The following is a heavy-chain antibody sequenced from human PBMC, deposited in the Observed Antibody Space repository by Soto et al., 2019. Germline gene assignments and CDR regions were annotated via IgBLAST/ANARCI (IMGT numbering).Heavy chain of an antibody. J-gene: IGHJ6*02. CDR3: AADQDIVLMVYAMGCGVYYYYYGMDV. D-gene: IGHD2-8*01. CDR2: IVVGSGNT. CDR1: GFTFTSSA. Sequence: QMQLVQSGPEVKKPGTSVKVSCKASGFTFTSSAVQWVRQARGQRLEWIGWIVVGSGNTNYAQKCQERVTITRDMSTSTAYMELSILRSEDTAVYYCAADQDIVLMVYAMGCGVYYYYYGMDVWGQGTTVTVSS. V-gene: IGHV1-58*01.